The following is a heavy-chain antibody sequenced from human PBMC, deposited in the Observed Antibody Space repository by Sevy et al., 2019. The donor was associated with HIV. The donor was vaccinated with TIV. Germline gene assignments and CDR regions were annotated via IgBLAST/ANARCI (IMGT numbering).Heavy chain of an antibody. D-gene: IGHD3-10*01. CDR1: GYTFTSYG. Sequence: ASVKVSCKASGYTFTSYGISWVRQAPGQGLEWMGWISAYNGNTNYAQRLQGRVTMTTDTSTSTAYMELRSLRSDDTAVYYGARDPVGGPLGMDVWGQGTTVTVSS. CDR3: ARDPVGGPLGMDV. J-gene: IGHJ6*02. CDR2: ISAYNGNT. V-gene: IGHV1-18*04.